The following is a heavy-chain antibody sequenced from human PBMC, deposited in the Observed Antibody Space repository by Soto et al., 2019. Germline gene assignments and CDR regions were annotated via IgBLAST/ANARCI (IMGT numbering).Heavy chain of an antibody. CDR3: AISSGYADWFDP. CDR2: IYYSGST. D-gene: IGHD3-22*01. CDR1: GGSISGYY. V-gene: IGHV4-59*12. Sequence: SETLSLTCTVSGGSISGYYWSWIRQPPGKGLEYIGYIYYSGSTNYNPSLESRVTISVDTSKNQFSLKLRSVTAADTAVYYCAISSGYADWFDPWGQGTLVTVSS. J-gene: IGHJ5*02.